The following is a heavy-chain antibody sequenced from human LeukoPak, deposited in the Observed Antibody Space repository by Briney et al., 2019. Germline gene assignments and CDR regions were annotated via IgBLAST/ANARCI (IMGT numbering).Heavy chain of an antibody. Sequence: GGSLRLSCAASGFTFSIYYMHWVRQVPGEGLVWVSRINIDGSSTRYADSVKGRFTISRDNAKNTLYLEMNSLRAEDTAVYYCARSHASYTSTWDSSYYFDFWGQGSLVTVSS. CDR3: ARSHASYTSTWDSSYYFDF. J-gene: IGHJ4*02. CDR2: INIDGSST. V-gene: IGHV3-74*01. CDR1: GFTFSIYY. D-gene: IGHD6-13*01.